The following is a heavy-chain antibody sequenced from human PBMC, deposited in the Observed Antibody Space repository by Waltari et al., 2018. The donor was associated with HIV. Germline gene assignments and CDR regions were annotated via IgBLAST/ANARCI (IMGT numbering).Heavy chain of an antibody. CDR2: LSGSGTTA. J-gene: IGHJ4*02. D-gene: IGHD3-16*02. CDR1: GFTFSNFA. CDR3: AKDNYDYLWGSYRYSPLGDY. V-gene: IGHV3-23*01. Sequence: EVQLLQSGGGLVQPGESLKLSCVGSGFTFSNFAISWVRQAAGKGKEWVSALSGSGTTAYYADSVKGRFTISRVNSNNTLFLQMNNLRPDDTAMYYCAKDNYDYLWGSYRYSPLGDYWGQGALVTVSS.